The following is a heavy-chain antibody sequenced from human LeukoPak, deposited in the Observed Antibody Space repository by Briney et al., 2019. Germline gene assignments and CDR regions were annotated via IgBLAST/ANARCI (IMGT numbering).Heavy chain of an antibody. D-gene: IGHD2-15*01. CDR3: ARGTVVFGMDV. Sequence: SETLSLTCTISGGSISSYYWSWIRQPPGKGLDWIGYIYYSGSTNYNPSLKSRVTMLVDTSKNHFSLKLSSVTAADTAVYYCARGTVVFGMDVWGQGTTVTVSS. CDR1: GGSISSYY. J-gene: IGHJ6*02. CDR2: IYYSGST. V-gene: IGHV4-59*01.